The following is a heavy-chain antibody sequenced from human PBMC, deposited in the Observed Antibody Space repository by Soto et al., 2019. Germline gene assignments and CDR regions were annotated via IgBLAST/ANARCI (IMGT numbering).Heavy chain of an antibody. CDR2: INAGNGNT. CDR3: ATSFGSGSRAFDY. V-gene: IGHV1-3*01. D-gene: IGHD3-10*01. CDR1: GYTFTRYT. J-gene: IGHJ4*02. Sequence: ASVKVSCKASGYTFTRYTMHWVRQAPGQRLEWMGWINAGNGNTKYSQKFRGRVTITRDTSASTAYMELSSLRSEDTAIYYCATSFGSGSRAFDYWGQGALVTVSS.